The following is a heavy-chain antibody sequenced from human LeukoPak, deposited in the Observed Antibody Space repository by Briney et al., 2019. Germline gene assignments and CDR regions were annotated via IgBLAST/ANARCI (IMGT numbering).Heavy chain of an antibody. D-gene: IGHD5-24*01. Sequence: GGSLRLSCAASGFTFADFGMSWVRQAPGKGLECVATIGLDGAQKDFVDSVKGRFTLSRDNAKNSLFLEMNRLRVEDTAVYYCARWRGLQSEFDCWGQGTLVTVSS. CDR3: ARWRGLQSEFDC. CDR1: GFTFADFG. CDR2: IGLDGAQK. V-gene: IGHV3-7*01. J-gene: IGHJ4*02.